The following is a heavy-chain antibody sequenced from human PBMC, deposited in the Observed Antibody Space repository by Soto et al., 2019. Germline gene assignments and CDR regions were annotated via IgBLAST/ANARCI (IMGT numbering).Heavy chain of an antibody. D-gene: IGHD3-10*01. V-gene: IGHV3-48*01. CDR3: AKDRGGSGDCDI. CDR1: GFSFSIYS. J-gene: IGHJ3*02. CDR2: ISPAGSSI. Sequence: EGQLVEFGGGLVKPGGSLRLSCAASGFSFSIYSYNWVRQAPGKGLEWLSYISPAGSSIYYADSVKGRFTISRDSARDSVYRLKNRLRAEDTAVYYCAKDRGGSGDCDILGQGTMVTVSS.